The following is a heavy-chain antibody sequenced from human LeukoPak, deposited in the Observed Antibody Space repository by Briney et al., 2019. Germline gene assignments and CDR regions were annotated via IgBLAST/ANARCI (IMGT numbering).Heavy chain of an antibody. J-gene: IGHJ4*02. D-gene: IGHD3-22*01. CDR1: GFTFDDYA. CDR3: AKDTGYYYDSSNYWV. CDR2: ISWNSGSI. V-gene: IGHV3-9*01. Sequence: SLRLSCVASGFTFDDYAMHWVRQPPGKGLEWVSGISWNSGSIGYADSVKGRFTISRDNAKNSLYLQMNSLRAEDTALYYCAKDTGYYYDSSNYWVWGQGTLVTVSS.